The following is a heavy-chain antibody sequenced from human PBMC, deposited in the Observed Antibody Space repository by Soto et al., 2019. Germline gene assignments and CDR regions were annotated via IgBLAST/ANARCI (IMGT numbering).Heavy chain of an antibody. J-gene: IGHJ6*03. CDR3: AKAATSPWGSPKGYYYYMDV. CDR2: ISGSGGST. Sequence: GGSLRLSCAASGFTFSSYAMSWVRQAPGKGLEWVSAISGSGGSTYYADSVKGRFTISRDNCKNTLYLQMNSLRAEDTAVYYCAKAATSPWGSPKGYYYYMDVWGKGTTVTVSS. D-gene: IGHD7-27*01. CDR1: GFTFSSYA. V-gene: IGHV3-23*01.